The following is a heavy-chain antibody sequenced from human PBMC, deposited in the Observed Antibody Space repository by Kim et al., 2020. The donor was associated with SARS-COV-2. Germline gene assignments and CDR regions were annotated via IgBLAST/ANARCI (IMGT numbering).Heavy chain of an antibody. Sequence: GGSLRLSCAASGFTFSTYAMHWVRQAPGKGLEWVASISYDGSNKFYADSVKGRFTISRDNSMNTVYLQMNSLRAEDTAVYYCARAAGIYSSSGSYWGQGTLITVSS. CDR3: ARAAGIYSSSGSY. CDR1: GFTFSTYA. D-gene: IGHD6-6*01. CDR2: ISYDGSNK. V-gene: IGHV3-30-3*01. J-gene: IGHJ4*02.